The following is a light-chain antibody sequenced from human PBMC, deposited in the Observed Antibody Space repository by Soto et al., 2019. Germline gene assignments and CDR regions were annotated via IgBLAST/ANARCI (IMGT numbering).Light chain of an antibody. CDR3: QQYGGSPPAYT. Sequence: EVVLTQSPGTLSLSPGERATLSCRASQYVDGNYLSWFQQKRGQPPRVLVFATSSRPTGTPIRFSGSGSGTDFTLTISRVEPEDFAVYYCQQYGGSPPAYTFGLGTRLEI. J-gene: IGKJ2*01. CDR1: QYVDGNY. CDR2: ATS. V-gene: IGKV3-20*01.